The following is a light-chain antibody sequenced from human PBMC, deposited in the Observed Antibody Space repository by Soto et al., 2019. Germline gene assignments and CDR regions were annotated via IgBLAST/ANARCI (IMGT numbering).Light chain of an antibody. CDR1: QNIFTY. J-gene: IGKJ1*01. V-gene: IGKV1-5*01. CDR3: QHYTLYSAS. CDR2: DAS. Sequence: DIHMTQSPSTLSASVGDRVTISCRASQNIFTYLAWYQQKPGKAPKLLIFDASTLQSGVPPRFSGSGSGTEFTLTISSLQPDDFATCCCQHYTLYSASFGPGTKV.